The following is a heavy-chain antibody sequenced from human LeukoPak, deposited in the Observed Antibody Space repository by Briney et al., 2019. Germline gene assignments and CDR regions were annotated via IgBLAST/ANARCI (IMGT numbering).Heavy chain of an antibody. Sequence: SETLSLTCTVSGGSISSYYWSWIRQPPGKGLEWIGYIYYSGSTNYNPPLKSRVTISVDTSKSQFSLKLSSVTAADTAVYYCARADSYGYYYYYGMDVWGQGTTVTVSS. CDR3: ARADSYGYYYYYGMDV. CDR2: IYYSGST. J-gene: IGHJ6*02. D-gene: IGHD5-18*01. CDR1: GGSISSYY. V-gene: IGHV4-59*01.